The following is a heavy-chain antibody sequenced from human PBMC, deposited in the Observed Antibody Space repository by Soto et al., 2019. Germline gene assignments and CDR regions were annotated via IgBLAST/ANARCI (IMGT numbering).Heavy chain of an antibody. CDR1: GASISSSVYY. CDR3: AHSLRPLYYNGLDV. V-gene: IGHV4-31*03. Sequence: SETLSLTCTVSGASISSSVYYWRWIRQHPGKGLDWIGYMHHSGTTYNNPSLESRLIISVDPSKNQFPLRLSSVTAADTAVYYCAHSLRPLYYNGLDVWGQGTTVTLSS. D-gene: IGHD3-16*01. CDR2: MHHSGTT. J-gene: IGHJ6*02.